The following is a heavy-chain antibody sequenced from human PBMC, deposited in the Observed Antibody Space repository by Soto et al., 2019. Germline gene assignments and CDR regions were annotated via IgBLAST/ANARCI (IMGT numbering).Heavy chain of an antibody. CDR2: ISGGGDTT. D-gene: IGHD3-10*01. V-gene: IGHV3-23*04. Sequence: EVQLVESGGDFVKPGGSLRVSCAVSGFSFSNAWMSWVRQAPGKGLEWVSAISGGGDTTSYADSVKGRFTVSRDGSKNTLYLQMSSLRAEDTALYYCAKGRGGSGSLTPRVDFWGQGTLVTVSS. CDR1: GFSFSNAW. J-gene: IGHJ4*02. CDR3: AKGRGGSGSLTPRVDF.